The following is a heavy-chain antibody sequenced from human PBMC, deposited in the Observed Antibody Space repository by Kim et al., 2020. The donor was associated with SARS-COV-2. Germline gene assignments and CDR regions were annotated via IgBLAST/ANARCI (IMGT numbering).Heavy chain of an antibody. V-gene: IGHV3-7*01. D-gene: IGHD3-3*01. CDR3: AREVWYYDFWSGPKLSGFDY. CDR2: IKQDGSEK. J-gene: IGHJ4*02. Sequence: GGSLRLSCAASGFTFSSYWMSWVRQAPGKGLEWVANIKQDGSEKYYVDSVKGRFTISRDNAKNSLYLQMNSLRAEDTAVYYCAREVWYYDFWSGPKLSGFDYWGQGTLVTVSS. CDR1: GFTFSSYW.